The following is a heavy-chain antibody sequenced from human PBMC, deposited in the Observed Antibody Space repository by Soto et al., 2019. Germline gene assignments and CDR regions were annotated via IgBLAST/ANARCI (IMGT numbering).Heavy chain of an antibody. V-gene: IGHV3-20*04. CDR1: GFTFSSYA. Sequence: GGSLRLSCAASGFTFSSYAMHWVRQGPGKGLEWVSGINWNGGSTVYADSVKGRFTISRDNAKNSLYLQMNSLRAEDTALYYCARVLSSGNSDPFDYWGQGTLVTVSS. J-gene: IGHJ4*02. CDR3: ARVLSSGNSDPFDY. CDR2: INWNGGST. D-gene: IGHD3-22*01.